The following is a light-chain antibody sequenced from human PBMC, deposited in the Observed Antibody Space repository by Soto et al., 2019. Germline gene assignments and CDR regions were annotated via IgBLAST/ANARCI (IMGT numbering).Light chain of an antibody. CDR1: SSDVGGYKY. Sequence: QSVLTQPASVSGSPGQSITISCTGTSSDVGGYKYVSWYQQHPGKAPKLMIYEVNNRPSGVSNRFSGSKSGNTASLTISGLQAEDEADYYCSSYRSSNTWVFGGGTKLTVL. CDR3: SSYRSSNTWV. V-gene: IGLV2-14*01. J-gene: IGLJ3*02. CDR2: EVN.